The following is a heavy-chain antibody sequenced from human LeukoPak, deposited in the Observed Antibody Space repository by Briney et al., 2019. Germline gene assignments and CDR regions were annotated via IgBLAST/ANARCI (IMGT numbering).Heavy chain of an antibody. CDR3: ARGGYGDYANVFDI. J-gene: IGHJ3*02. D-gene: IGHD4-17*01. CDR1: GGSISRSSYY. Sequence: PSETLSLTCTVSGGSISRSSYYWGWIRQPPGKGLEWIGSIYYSGSTYFNPSLKSRVTISVHTSKNQFSLKLRSAPAAHTAVYYCARGGYGDYANVFDIWGQGTMVTVSS. V-gene: IGHV4-39*01. CDR2: IYYSGST.